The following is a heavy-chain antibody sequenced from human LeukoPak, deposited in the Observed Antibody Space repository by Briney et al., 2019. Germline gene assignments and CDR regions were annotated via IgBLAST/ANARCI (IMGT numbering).Heavy chain of an antibody. V-gene: IGHV3-66*04. CDR3: ARRITTSGLYYFDL. Sequence: PGGSLRLSCAASGLTVSGNYVSWVRQAPGKGLEWVSSIYSDETTAYPDSVKGRFTISRDNSKNMLYLQMNSLRAEDTAVYYCARRITTSGLYYFDLWGQGTLVTVSS. CDR2: IYSDETT. D-gene: IGHD6-13*01. CDR1: GLTVSGNY. J-gene: IGHJ4*02.